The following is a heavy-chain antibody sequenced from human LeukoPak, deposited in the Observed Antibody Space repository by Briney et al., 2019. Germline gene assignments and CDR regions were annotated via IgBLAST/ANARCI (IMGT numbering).Heavy chain of an antibody. CDR3: ARATAPSGYSGHGASGY. V-gene: IGHV1-18*01. D-gene: IGHD5-12*01. J-gene: IGHJ4*02. CDR1: GYIFTNFG. Sequence: GASVKVSCKASGYIFTNFGISWVRQARGQGLEWMGWISGYNGNTKYVQKFQGRVTMTTDTSTSTAYMELRSLRSDDTAVYYCARATAPSGYSGHGASGYWGQGTLVTVSS. CDR2: ISGYNGNT.